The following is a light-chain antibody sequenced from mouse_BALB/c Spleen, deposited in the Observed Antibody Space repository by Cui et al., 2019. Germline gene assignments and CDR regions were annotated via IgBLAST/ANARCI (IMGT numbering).Light chain of an antibody. Sequence: QIVLTQSPAIMSASPGEKVTLSCSASSSVSYMYWYQQKPGSSPKPWIYRTSNLASGVPARFSGSGSGTSYSLTISSMEAEDAATYYCQQYHSYPPTFGGGTKLEIK. V-gene: IGKV4-61*01. CDR1: SSVSY. J-gene: IGKJ2*01. CDR3: QQYHSYPPT. CDR2: RTS.